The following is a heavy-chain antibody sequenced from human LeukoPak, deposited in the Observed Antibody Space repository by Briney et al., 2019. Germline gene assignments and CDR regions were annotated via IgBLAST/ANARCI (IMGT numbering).Heavy chain of an antibody. D-gene: IGHD3-3*01. V-gene: IGHV1-69*13. CDR1: GGTFSSYA. Sequence: SVEVSCKASGGTFSSYAISWVRQAPGQGLEWMGGIIPIFGTANYAQKFQGRVTITADESTSTAYMELSSLRSEDTAVYYCATPGKAITIFGVVNNYYYYMDVWGKGTTVTVSS. CDR2: IIPIFGTA. J-gene: IGHJ6*03. CDR3: ATPGKAITIFGVVNNYYYYMDV.